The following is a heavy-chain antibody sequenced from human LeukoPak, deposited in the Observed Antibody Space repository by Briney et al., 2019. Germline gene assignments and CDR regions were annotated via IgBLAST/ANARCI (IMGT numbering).Heavy chain of an antibody. Sequence: SETLSLTCTVSGGSISSGSYYWSWIRQPAGKGLEWIGRIYTSGSTNYNPSLKSRVTISVDTSKNQFSLKLSSVTAADTAVYYCARVGYSSSSFLDYWGQGTLVTVSS. V-gene: IGHV4-61*02. CDR3: ARVGYSSSSFLDY. CDR2: IYTSGST. D-gene: IGHD6-6*01. J-gene: IGHJ4*02. CDR1: GGSISSGSYY.